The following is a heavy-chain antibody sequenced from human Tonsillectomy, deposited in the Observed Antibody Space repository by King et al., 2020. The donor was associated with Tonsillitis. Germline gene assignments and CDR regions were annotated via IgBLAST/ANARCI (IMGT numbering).Heavy chain of an antibody. V-gene: IGHV4-59*01. J-gene: IGHJ6*02. D-gene: IGHD6-6*01. CDR1: GGSIRSYY. CDR3: ARGAVEHSTFYGMDV. Sequence: VQLQESGPGLGKPSETLSLTCTVSGGSIRSYYWSWIRQPPGKGLEWIGYIYYSGSTNYNPSLKSRVTISVDTSKNQFSLKLRSVTAADTAVYYCARGAVEHSTFYGMDVWGPGTTVTVSS. CDR2: IYYSGST.